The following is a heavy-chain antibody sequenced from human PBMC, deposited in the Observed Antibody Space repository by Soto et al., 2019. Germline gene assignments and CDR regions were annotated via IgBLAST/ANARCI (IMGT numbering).Heavy chain of an antibody. V-gene: IGHV3-30*18. J-gene: IGHJ4*02. Sequence: GGSLRLSCAASGFTFSSYGMHWVRQAPGKGLEWVAVISYDGSNKYYADSVKGRFTISRDNSKNTLYLQMNSLRAEDTAVYYCAKGRIAVAGILDYWGQGTLVTVSS. CDR1: GFTFSSYG. CDR3: AKGRIAVAGILDY. CDR2: ISYDGSNK. D-gene: IGHD6-19*01.